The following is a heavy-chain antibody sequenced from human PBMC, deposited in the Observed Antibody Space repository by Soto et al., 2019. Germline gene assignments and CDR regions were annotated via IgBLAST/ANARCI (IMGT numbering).Heavy chain of an antibody. Sequence: EVQLVESGGGLVQPEGSLRLSCAASGFTFSDHYMDWVRQAPGKGLEWGGRIKNKANSYTTEYAEPVKGRFIISRDDSKNSVYLQMTRLKTADTAVYYWTRVRLGRSRSSDYWGQGSLVTVSS. CDR2: IKNKANSYTT. J-gene: IGHJ4*02. CDR1: GFTFSDHY. D-gene: IGHD6-19*01. V-gene: IGHV3-72*01. CDR3: TRVRLGRSRSSDY.